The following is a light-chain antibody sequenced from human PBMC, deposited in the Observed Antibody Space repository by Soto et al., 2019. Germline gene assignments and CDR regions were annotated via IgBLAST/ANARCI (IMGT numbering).Light chain of an antibody. CDR1: QSVSSN. J-gene: IGKJ1*01. V-gene: IGKV3-15*01. Sequence: VLKQSPGTLSFSQGERATFSCRASQSVSSNYLAWYQQKPGQAPRLLIYDASSRATGIPATFSGSGSGTEFTLTINSLQSEDFAVYYCQQYNNWPWTFGQGTKVDI. CDR2: DAS. CDR3: QQYNNWPWT.